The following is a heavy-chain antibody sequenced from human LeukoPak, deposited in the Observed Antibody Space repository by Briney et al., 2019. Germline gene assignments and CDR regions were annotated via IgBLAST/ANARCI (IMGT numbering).Heavy chain of an antibody. V-gene: IGHV4-39*01. CDR3: GRRGSGLNWFDP. Sequence: SETLSLTCAVSGASISGHNWWTWVRQPPGKGLEWIGSISYSGSTFYSPSLKSRVTMSVDTSKNQFSLKLSSVTAADTAVYYCGRRGSGLNWFDPWGQGTLVAVSS. D-gene: IGHD6-25*01. J-gene: IGHJ5*02. CDR1: GASISGHNW. CDR2: ISYSGST.